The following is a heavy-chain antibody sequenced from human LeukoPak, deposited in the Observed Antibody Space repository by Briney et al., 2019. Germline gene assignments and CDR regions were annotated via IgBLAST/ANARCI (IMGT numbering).Heavy chain of an antibody. Sequence: SVKVSCKASGYTFTGYYMHWVRQAPGQGLEWMGWIIPILGIANYAQKFQGRVTITADNSTGTAYMELSSLRSEDTAVYYCAVPDMITFGGVIARDAFDIWGQGTMVTVSS. D-gene: IGHD3-16*02. CDR3: AVPDMITFGGVIARDAFDI. CDR2: IIPILGIA. V-gene: IGHV1-69*10. J-gene: IGHJ3*02. CDR1: GYTFTGYY.